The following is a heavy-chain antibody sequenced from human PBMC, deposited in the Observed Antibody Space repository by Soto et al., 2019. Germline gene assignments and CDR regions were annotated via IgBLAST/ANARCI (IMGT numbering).Heavy chain of an antibody. D-gene: IGHD5-18*01. CDR1: GFTFTSYG. V-gene: IGHV3-30*03. CDR3: VADRGYGHASVPYS. Sequence: QAHLVESGGGVVQPGRSLRLSCAASGFTFTSYGMHWVRQAPGTRLEWVAVISYDGGLQHYADSVKGRFTISRDNSKNMVFMQMNSLRAEDKAVYYCVADRGYGHASVPYSWGQGTLVSVSS. CDR2: ISYDGGLQ. J-gene: IGHJ4*02.